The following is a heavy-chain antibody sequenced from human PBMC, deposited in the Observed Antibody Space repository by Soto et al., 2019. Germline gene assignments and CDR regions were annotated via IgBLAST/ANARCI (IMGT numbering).Heavy chain of an antibody. V-gene: IGHV4-59*01. J-gene: IGHJ4*02. CDR2: IYYSGST. CDR1: GGSISSYY. CDR3: ARGAYFDWLLSFDY. D-gene: IGHD3-9*01. Sequence: QVQLQESGPGLVKPSETLSLTCTVSGGSISSYYWSWIRQPPGKGLEWIGYIYYSGSTNYNPSLKSRVTISVDTSKNQFSLKLSSVTAADTAVYYCARGAYFDWLLSFDYWGQGTLVTVSS.